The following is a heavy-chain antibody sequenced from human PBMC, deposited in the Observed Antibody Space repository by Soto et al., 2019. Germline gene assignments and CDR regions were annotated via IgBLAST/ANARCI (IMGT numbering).Heavy chain of an antibody. V-gene: IGHV1-18*04. D-gene: IGHD1-26*01. CDR2: ISTYNGNT. Sequence: ASVKVSCKASGYTFTDYGISWVRQAPGQGLEWMGWISTYNGNTIYAQKIQGRVTMTTDTSTSTAYVELRSLRSDDTAVYYCAHSASVPCCYYFDYWGQGTLVTVSS. CDR1: GYTFTDYG. J-gene: IGHJ4*02. CDR3: AHSASVPCCYYFDY.